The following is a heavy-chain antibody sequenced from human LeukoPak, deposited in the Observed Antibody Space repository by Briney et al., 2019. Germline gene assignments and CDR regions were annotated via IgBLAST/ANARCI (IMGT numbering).Heavy chain of an antibody. CDR2: ISYDGSNK. V-gene: IGHV3-30*04. J-gene: IGHJ3*02. Sequence: GRSLRLSCAASGFTFSSYAMHWVRQAPGKGLEWVAVISYDGSNKYYADSVKGRFTISRDNSKNTLYLQMNSLRAEDTAVYYCAKDTTTVTGDAFDMWGQGTMVTVSS. CDR1: GFTFSSYA. CDR3: AKDTTTVTGDAFDM. D-gene: IGHD4-17*01.